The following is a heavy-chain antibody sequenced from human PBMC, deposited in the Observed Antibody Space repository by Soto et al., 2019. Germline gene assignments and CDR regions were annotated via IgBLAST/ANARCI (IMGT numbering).Heavy chain of an antibody. D-gene: IGHD3-9*01. CDR3: ATAGLLSDILTGYYPGYYYYYGMDV. V-gene: IGHV4-31*03. CDR1: GGSISSGVYY. CDR2: IYYSGST. J-gene: IGHJ6*02. Sequence: SETLSLTCTVSGGSISSGVYYWSWIRHHPGKGLEWIGYIYYSGSTYYNPSLKSRVTISVDTSKNQFSLKLSSVTAAGTAVYYCATAGLLSDILTGYYPGYYYYYGMDVWGQGTTVTV.